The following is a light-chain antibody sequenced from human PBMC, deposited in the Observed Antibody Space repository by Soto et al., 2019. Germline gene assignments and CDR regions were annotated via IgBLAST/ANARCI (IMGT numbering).Light chain of an antibody. J-gene: IGKJ1*01. CDR2: GAS. CDR1: QSVSNNY. Sequence: EIVLTLSPGSLSLASGERANLSCRASQSVSNNYLAWYQQKPGQAPRLLIYGASNRATGIPDRFSGSGSGTDFTLTISRLEPEDFAVYYCQQYGSSGTFGQGTKVDIK. V-gene: IGKV3-20*01. CDR3: QQYGSSGT.